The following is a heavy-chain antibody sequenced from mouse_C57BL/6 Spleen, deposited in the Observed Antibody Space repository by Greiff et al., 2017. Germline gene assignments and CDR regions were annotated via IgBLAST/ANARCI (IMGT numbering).Heavy chain of an antibody. V-gene: IGHV2-2*01. D-gene: IGHD1-1*01. CDR3: ARNSDGSSYGGYFDV. J-gene: IGHJ1*03. CDR2: IWSGGST. Sequence: VQLQESGPGLVQPSQCLSITCTVSGFSLTSYGVHWVRQSPGKGLEWLGVIWSGGSTDYNAAFISRLSISKDNSKCQVFFKMNSLQADDAAIYYCARNSDGSSYGGYFDVWGTGTTVTVSS. CDR1: GFSLTSYG.